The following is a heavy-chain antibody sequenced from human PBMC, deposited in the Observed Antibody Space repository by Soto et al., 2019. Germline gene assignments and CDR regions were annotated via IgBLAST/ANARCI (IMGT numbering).Heavy chain of an antibody. Sequence: AGGSLRLSCAASGFTFSSYAMSWVRQAPGKGLEWVSAISGSGGSTYYADSVKGRFTISRDNSKNTLYLQMNSLRAEDTAVYYCAKPFYGYSYGYELEYYFDYWGQGTLVTVSS. CDR1: GFTFSSYA. V-gene: IGHV3-23*01. J-gene: IGHJ4*02. CDR2: ISGSGGST. D-gene: IGHD5-18*01. CDR3: AKPFYGYSYGYELEYYFDY.